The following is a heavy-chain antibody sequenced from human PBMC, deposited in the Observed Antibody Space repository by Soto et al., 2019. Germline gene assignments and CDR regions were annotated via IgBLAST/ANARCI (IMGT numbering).Heavy chain of an antibody. CDR1: AFTLSKYE. Sequence: PVGYLRLSCAASAFTLSKYEMQWVRQAPFNGLEWVALISYDGNDKFYADSVKGRFTISRDNSQNMLYLQMNSLTTDDTAVYYCARAGSSNWNRYYYYGMDVWGQGTTVPVSS. V-gene: IGHV3-30*19. D-gene: IGHD1-20*01. CDR2: ISYDGNDK. CDR3: ARAGSSNWNRYYYYGMDV. J-gene: IGHJ6*01.